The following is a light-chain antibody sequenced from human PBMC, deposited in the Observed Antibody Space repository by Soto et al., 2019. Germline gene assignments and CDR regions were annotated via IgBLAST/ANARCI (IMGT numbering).Light chain of an antibody. Sequence: IRLTQSPVTVSFSPGERATLSCRASQSVSRTYLAWYQQKPVQAPRLLIYATSSRATGIPDRFSGSGSGKDFTLTISRLEPEDFAVYYCKQYGTSTGTLGQGTKGDIK. CDR3: KQYGTSTGT. CDR1: QSVSRTY. V-gene: IGKV3-20*01. CDR2: ATS. J-gene: IGKJ1*01.